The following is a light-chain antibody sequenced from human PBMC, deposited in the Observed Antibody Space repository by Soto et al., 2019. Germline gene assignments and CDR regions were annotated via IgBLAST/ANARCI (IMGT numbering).Light chain of an antibody. Sequence: QLVLTQSSSASASLGSSVKLTCTLSSGHSSYIIAWHQQQPGKAPRYLMKLEGSGSYNKGSGVPDRFSGSSSGADRYLTISNLQFEDVADYYCETWDSNTRVFGTGTKVTVL. CDR1: SGHSSYI. J-gene: IGLJ1*01. CDR3: ETWDSNTRV. CDR2: LEGSGSY. V-gene: IGLV4-60*02.